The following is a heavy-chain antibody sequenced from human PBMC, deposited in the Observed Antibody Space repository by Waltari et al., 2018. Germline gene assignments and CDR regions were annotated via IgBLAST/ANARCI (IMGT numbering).Heavy chain of an antibody. J-gene: IGHJ4*02. CDR1: GFTFSDYY. CDR3: ARPAAAATGDFDY. CDR2: ISGSGGTI. V-gene: IGHV3-11*04. D-gene: IGHD6-13*01. Sequence: VQLVESGGGLVQPGGSLRLSCVVSGFTFSDYYMSWIRQAPGKGLEWVSYISGSGGTIYYADSVKGRFTISRDNAKNSLYLQINSLRAEDTAVYYCARPAAAATGDFDYWGQGTLVTVSS.